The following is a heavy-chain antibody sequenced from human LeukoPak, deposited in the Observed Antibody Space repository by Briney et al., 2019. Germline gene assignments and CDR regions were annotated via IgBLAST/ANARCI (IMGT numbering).Heavy chain of an antibody. V-gene: IGHV3-21*01. CDR2: ISSSSSYI. J-gene: IGHJ2*01. CDR3: ARLGYDSCQYWYFDL. D-gene: IGHD3-22*01. CDR1: GFTFSSYS. Sequence: GGSLRLSCAASGFTFSSYSMNWVRQAPGKGREWLSSISSSSSYIYYAEKGKGRFTISRDNAKNSLYLQMNSLRAEDTVVYYCARLGYDSCQYWYFDLWGRGTLVTVSS.